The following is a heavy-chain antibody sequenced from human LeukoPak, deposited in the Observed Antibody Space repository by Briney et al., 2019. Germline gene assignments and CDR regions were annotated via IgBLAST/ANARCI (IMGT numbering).Heavy chain of an antibody. J-gene: IGHJ4*02. D-gene: IGHD1-26*01. Sequence: PGGSLRLSCAASGFTVSSNYMSWVRQAPGKGLEWVSVIYSGGSTYYADSVKGRFTISRDNSKNTLYLQMNSLRAEDTAVYYCARDRRGSGNYYQGHYFDYWGQGTLVTVSS. CDR1: GFTVSSNY. CDR2: IYSGGST. CDR3: ARDRRGSGNYYQGHYFDY. V-gene: IGHV3-53*01.